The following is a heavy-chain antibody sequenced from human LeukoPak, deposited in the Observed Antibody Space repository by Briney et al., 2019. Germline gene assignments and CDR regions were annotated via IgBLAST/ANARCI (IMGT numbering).Heavy chain of an antibody. CDR3: ARGFDCSTTSCSGMDV. Sequence: GGSLRLSCAASGFPFSVYYMSLIRQPPGKGLEWVSYIGNSASDIYYADSVRGRFTISRDNAKNSVYLQMSSLRAEDSAVYYCARGFDCSTTSCSGMDVWGQGTTVTVSS. J-gene: IGHJ6*02. V-gene: IGHV3-11*01. D-gene: IGHD2-2*01. CDR1: GFPFSVYY. CDR2: IGNSASDI.